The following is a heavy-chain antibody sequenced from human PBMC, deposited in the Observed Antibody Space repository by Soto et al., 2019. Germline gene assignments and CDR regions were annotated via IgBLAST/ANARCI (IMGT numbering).Heavy chain of an antibody. D-gene: IGHD2-2*01. CDR2: ISYDGSNK. V-gene: IGHV3-30-3*01. Sequence: QVQLVESGGGVVQPGRSLRLSCAASGFTFSSYAMHWVRQAPGKGLERVAVISYDGSNKYYADSVKGRFTISRDNSKNTRYLQMNSLRAEDTAVYYCARDIDCSSTSCYGADAFDIWGQGTMVTVSS. CDR1: GFTFSSYA. J-gene: IGHJ3*02. CDR3: ARDIDCSSTSCYGADAFDI.